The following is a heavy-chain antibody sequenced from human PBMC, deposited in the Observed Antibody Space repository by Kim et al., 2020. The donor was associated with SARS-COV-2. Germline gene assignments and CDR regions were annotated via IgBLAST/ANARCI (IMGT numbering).Heavy chain of an antibody. CDR1: GFIFSDYG. CDR3: ARDPRSGSQDY. Sequence: GGSLRLSCGASGFIFSDYGMHWVRQAPGKGLEWVAVIYNDGSKQYYADSVKGRFSISRDSSKNTAWLQMNSLRVEDSAVYYCARDPRSGSQDYWGQGTLVIVSS. D-gene: IGHD3-3*01. CDR2: IYNDGSKQ. J-gene: IGHJ4*02. V-gene: IGHV3-33*01.